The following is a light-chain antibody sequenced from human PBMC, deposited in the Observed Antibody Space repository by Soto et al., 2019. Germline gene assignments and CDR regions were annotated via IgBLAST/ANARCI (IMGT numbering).Light chain of an antibody. CDR3: QQRSNWPLT. CDR1: HSVSSN. J-gene: IGKJ4*01. V-gene: IGKV3-11*01. Sequence: IVMTQSPATLPLSPGERATLSCRASHSVSSNLAWYQQKPGQAPRLLIYDASNRATGIPARFSGSGSGTDFTLTISSLEPEDFAVYYCQQRSNWPLTFAGGTKVDIK. CDR2: DAS.